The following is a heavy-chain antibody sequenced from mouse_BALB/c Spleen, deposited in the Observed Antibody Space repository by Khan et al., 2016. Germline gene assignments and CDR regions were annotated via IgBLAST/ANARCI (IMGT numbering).Heavy chain of an antibody. CDR3: ARRIITRDYYAMDY. J-gene: IGHJ4*01. D-gene: IGHD2-5*01. CDR1: GFTFSSFG. V-gene: IGHV5-17*02. CDR2: ISSGSSII. Sequence: EVQLLESGGGLVQPGGSRKLSCAASGFTFSSFGMHWVRQAPEKGLEWVAYISSGSSIIYYADTVKGRFTISRDNPKNTLFLQMTSLRSEDTAMYYCARRIITRDYYAMDYWGQGTSVTVSS.